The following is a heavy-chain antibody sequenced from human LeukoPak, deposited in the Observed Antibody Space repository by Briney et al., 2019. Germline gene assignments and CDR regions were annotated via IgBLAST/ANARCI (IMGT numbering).Heavy chain of an antibody. CDR2: IGPSGDRT. CDR1: GFTFRTYG. V-gene: IGHV3-23*01. CDR3: AKGSGWILFDD. Sequence: GGSLRLSCAASGFTFRTYGMNWVRRAPGKGLEWVSGIGPSGDRTYYVDSVKGRFTISRDNSKNTVYLQMSSLRADDTAVYYCAKGSGWILFDDWGQGTLVTVSS. J-gene: IGHJ4*02. D-gene: IGHD2-2*03.